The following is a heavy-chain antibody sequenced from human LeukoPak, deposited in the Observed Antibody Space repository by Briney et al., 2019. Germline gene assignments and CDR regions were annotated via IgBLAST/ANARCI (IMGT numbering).Heavy chain of an antibody. CDR3: AGGDRNGWYFDY. V-gene: IGHV3-20*04. Sequence: PGGSLRLSCAASGFRFDDHGMSWVRQAPGKGLEWVSGINWNGGSTGYGDSVKGRFTISRDNAMNSLYLQMNSLRAEDTALYYCAGGDRNGWYFDYWGQGVLVTVS. CDR1: GFRFDDHG. CDR2: INWNGGST. J-gene: IGHJ4*02. D-gene: IGHD6-19*01.